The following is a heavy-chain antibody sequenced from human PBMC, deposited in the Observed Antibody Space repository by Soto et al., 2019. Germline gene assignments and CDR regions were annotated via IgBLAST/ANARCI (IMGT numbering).Heavy chain of an antibody. CDR1: GYRFSSYW. J-gene: IGHJ6*02. Sequence: GESLNISCKVSGYRFSSYWIAWVRRMPGKGLEWMGIIYPGDSDTIYSPSFQGQVTFSADKSTSTAYLQWSSLKASDTAMYYCARQGSNGAYYYYGMDVWGQGTTVTVS. V-gene: IGHV5-51*01. CDR3: ARQGSNGAYYYYGMDV. CDR2: IYPGDSDT. D-gene: IGHD2-8*01.